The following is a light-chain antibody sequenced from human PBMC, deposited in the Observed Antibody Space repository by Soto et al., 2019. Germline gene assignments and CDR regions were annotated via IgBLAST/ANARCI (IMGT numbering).Light chain of an antibody. Sequence: EIVLTQSPGTLSLSPGERATLSCRASQSISSNYLAWYQQKPGQAPRLLISFASSRATGIPDRFSGSGSGTDFTLTISRLEPEDFANYYCQQSYRTPPTFGQGTQLETK. CDR3: QQSYRTPPT. CDR2: FAS. J-gene: IGKJ2*01. V-gene: IGKV3-20*01. CDR1: QSISSNY.